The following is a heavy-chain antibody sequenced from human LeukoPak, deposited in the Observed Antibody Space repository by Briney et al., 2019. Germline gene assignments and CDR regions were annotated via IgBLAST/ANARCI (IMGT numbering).Heavy chain of an antibody. CDR3: AMGAIVATIDY. J-gene: IGHJ4*02. Sequence: GGSLRLSCAASGLTVSSNYMSWVRQAPGKGLEWVSLIYSGSSTYYADSVKGRFTISRDKSKNTPYLQMSSLRVEDTAVYYCAMGAIVATIDYWGQGTLVTVSS. CDR2: IYSGSST. CDR1: GLTVSSNY. V-gene: IGHV3-66*01. D-gene: IGHD5-12*01.